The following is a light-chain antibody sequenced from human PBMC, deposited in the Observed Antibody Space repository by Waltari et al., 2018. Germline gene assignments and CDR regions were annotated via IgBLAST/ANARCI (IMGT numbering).Light chain of an antibody. CDR1: QSLLHSNGYNY. CDR2: LGS. V-gene: IGKV2-28*01. J-gene: IGKJ4*01. Sequence: DIVMTQSPLSLPVTPGEAPSISCRSSQSLLHSNGYNYLGWYLQKPGQSQQLLIYLGSNRASGVPDRFSGSGSGTDFTLKISRVEAEDVGVYYCMQALQTPLTFGGGTKVEIK. CDR3: MQALQTPLT.